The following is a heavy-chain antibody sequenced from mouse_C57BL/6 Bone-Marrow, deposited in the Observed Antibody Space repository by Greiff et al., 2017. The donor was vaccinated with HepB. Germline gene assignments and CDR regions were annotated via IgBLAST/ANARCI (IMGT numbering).Heavy chain of an antibody. Sequence: VQLQQPGAELVMPGASVKLSCKASGYTFTSYWMHWVKQRPGQGLEWIGEIDPSDSYTNYNQKFKGKSTLTVDKSSSTAYMQRSSLTSEDSAVYYCARSNYYGSSYVRFAYWGQGTLVTVSA. CDR3: ARSNYYGSSYVRFAY. D-gene: IGHD1-1*01. V-gene: IGHV1-69*01. CDR2: IDPSDSYT. CDR1: GYTFTSYW. J-gene: IGHJ3*01.